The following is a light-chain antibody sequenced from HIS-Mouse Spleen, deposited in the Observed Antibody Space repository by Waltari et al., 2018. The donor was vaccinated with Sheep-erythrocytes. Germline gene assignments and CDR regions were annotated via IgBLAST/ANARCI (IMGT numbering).Light chain of an antibody. J-gene: IGKJ4*01. CDR3: QQYYSTPLT. V-gene: IGKV4-1*01. Sequence: DIVMTQSPDSLAVSLGERATINCKSSQSVLYSSNNKNYLAWYQQKPGQPPKLLIYVASTRESGVPDRFSGSGSWTDFTLTIRSLQAEDVAVYYCQQYYSTPLTFGGGTKVEIK. CDR1: QSVLYSSNNKNY. CDR2: VAS.